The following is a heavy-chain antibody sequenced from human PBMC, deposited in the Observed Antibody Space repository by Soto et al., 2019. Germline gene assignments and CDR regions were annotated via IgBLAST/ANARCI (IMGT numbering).Heavy chain of an antibody. CDR3: ARDYGDSNWFDP. CDR1: GYTFTGYY. J-gene: IGHJ5*02. CDR2: INPNSGGT. Sequence: ASVKVSCKASGYTFTGYYMHWVRQAPGQGLEWMGWINPNSGGTNYAQKFQGWVTMTTDTSTSTAYMELRSLRSDDTAVYYCARDYGDSNWFDPWGQGTLVTVSS. D-gene: IGHD4-17*01. V-gene: IGHV1-2*04.